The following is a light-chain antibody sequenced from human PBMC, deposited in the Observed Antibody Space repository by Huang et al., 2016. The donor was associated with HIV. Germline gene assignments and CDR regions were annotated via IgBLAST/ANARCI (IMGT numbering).Light chain of an antibody. CDR1: QSVSSN. J-gene: IGKJ2*01. Sequence: ETVMTQSPDTLSVSPGERVTLSCRASQSVSSNLAWYQQKPGLPPRRLIYDASTRATGVPVKFSGSGSGTEFTLTISSLQSEDFAVYFCQQHYYSPYTFGQGTRLEIK. V-gene: IGKV3-15*01. CDR3: QQHYYSPYT. CDR2: DAS.